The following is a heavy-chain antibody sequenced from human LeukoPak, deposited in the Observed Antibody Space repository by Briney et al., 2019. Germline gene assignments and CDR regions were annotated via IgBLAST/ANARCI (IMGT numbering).Heavy chain of an antibody. CDR1: GFTFSSYA. CDR2: ISGSGGST. V-gene: IGHV3-23*01. J-gene: IGHJ4*02. CDR3: AKDRVSVYYYDSSGYYYFDY. Sequence: PGGSLRLSCAASGFTFSSYAMSWVRQVPGKGLEWVSAISGSGGSTYYADSVKGRFTISRDNSKNTLYLQMNSLRAEDTAVYYCAKDRVSVYYYDSSGYYYFDYWGQGTLVTVSS. D-gene: IGHD3-22*01.